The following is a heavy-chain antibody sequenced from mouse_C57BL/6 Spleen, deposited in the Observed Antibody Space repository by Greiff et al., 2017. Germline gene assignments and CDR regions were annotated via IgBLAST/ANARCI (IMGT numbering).Heavy chain of an antibody. CDR1: GYTFTSYW. CDR3: ARSWGYYVGWYFDV. CDR2: INPSSGYT. V-gene: IGHV1-7*01. D-gene: IGHD2-3*01. J-gene: IGHJ1*03. Sequence: QVQLQQSGAELAKPGASVKLSCKASGYTFTSYWLHWVKQRPGQGLEWIGYINPSSGYTKYNQKFKDKATSTADKSSSTAYMQLSSLTYEDSAVYYGARSWGYYVGWYFDVWGTGTTVTVSS.